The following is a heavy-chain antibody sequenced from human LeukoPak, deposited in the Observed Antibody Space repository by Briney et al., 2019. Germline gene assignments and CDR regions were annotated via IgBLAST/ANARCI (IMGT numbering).Heavy chain of an antibody. CDR3: ARVETYCGGDCYSHFDY. CDR2: INPNSGGT. Sequence: ASVKVSCKASGYTFTGYYMHWVRQAPGQGLEWMGWINPNSGGTNYAQKFQGRVTMTRDTSISTAYMELSRLRSDDTAVYYCARVETYCGGDCYSHFDYWGQGTLVTVS. J-gene: IGHJ4*02. D-gene: IGHD2-21*02. V-gene: IGHV1-2*02. CDR1: GYTFTGYY.